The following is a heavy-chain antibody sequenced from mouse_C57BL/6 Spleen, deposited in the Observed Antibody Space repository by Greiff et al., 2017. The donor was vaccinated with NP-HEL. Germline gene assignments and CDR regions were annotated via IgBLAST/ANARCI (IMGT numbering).Heavy chain of an antibody. D-gene: IGHD1-1*01. CDR1: GFTFSDYY. Sequence: DVKLVESGGGLVQPGGSLKLSCAASGFTFSDYYMYWVRQTPEKRLEWVAYISNGGGSTYYPDTVKGRFTISRDNAKNTLYLQMSRLKSEDTAMYYCARKFITTEGYFDVWGTGTTVTVSS. CDR3: ARKFITTEGYFDV. CDR2: ISNGGGST. J-gene: IGHJ1*03. V-gene: IGHV5-12*01.